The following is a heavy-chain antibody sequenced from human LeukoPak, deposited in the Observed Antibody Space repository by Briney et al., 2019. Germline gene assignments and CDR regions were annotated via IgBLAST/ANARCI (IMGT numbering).Heavy chain of an antibody. J-gene: IGHJ4*02. D-gene: IGHD3-10*01. Sequence: GGSLRLCCAASGFTFSSYAMSSGRQAPGKGLERVSAFSWSDGRRSYADSVKGRFTISTGNSKHTLYLQMNSLRSEDTALYYCAARSTMVRGVQYWGQGTLVTVSS. CDR3: AARSTMVRGVQY. V-gene: IGHV3-23*01. CDR1: GFTFSSYA. CDR2: FSWSDGRR.